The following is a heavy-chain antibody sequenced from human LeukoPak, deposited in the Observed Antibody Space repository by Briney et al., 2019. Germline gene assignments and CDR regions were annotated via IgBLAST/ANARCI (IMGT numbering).Heavy chain of an antibody. Sequence: ASVKVSCKASGGTFSSYAISWVRQAPGQGLEWMGGIIPIFGTANYAQKFQGRVTITADESTSTAYMELSSLRSEDTAVYYCARDYSSGWPNFDYWGQGTLVTVSS. CDR3: ARDYSSGWPNFDY. D-gene: IGHD6-19*01. CDR2: IIPIFGTA. CDR1: GGTFSSYA. J-gene: IGHJ4*02. V-gene: IGHV1-69*13.